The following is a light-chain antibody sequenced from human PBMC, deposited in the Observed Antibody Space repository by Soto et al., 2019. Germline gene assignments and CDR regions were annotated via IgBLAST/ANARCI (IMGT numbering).Light chain of an antibody. CDR1: QSIRTN. V-gene: IGKV3-15*01. CDR2: DAF. CDR3: QQYNDWPPLT. Sequence: EIMMTQSPATVSVSPGERATLSCRASQSIRTNVAWYQQKPGQALRLLIYDAFTRATGLSSRFSGSGSGTEFTLTISSLQSEDVAIYYCQQYNDWPPLTFGGGTRLEI. J-gene: IGKJ4*01.